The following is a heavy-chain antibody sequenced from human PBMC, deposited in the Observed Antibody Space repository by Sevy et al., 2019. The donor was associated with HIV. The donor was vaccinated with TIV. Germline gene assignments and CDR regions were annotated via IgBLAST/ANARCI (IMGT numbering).Heavy chain of an antibody. D-gene: IGHD3-10*01. V-gene: IGHV3-21*06. CDR2: ISSGSSYI. J-gene: IGHJ6*02. CDR1: GFTFSYYT. CDR3: ARDRDYYGLGTFDA. Sequence: GGSLRLSCAASGFTFSYYTMNWVRQAPGKGLEWVSYISSGSSYISYTDSVKGRFTISRDNAKNSLYLQMNSLRPEDTAMYFCARDRDYYGLGTFDAWGQGTTVTVSS.